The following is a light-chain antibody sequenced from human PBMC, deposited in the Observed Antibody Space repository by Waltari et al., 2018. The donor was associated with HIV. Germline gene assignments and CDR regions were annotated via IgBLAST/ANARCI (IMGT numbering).Light chain of an antibody. V-gene: IGKV1-33*01. CDR2: DAS. CDR3: QQYDNVPLT. Sequence: DIQMTQSPSSLSASVGARVTINCQASQDISTSVNWYQQRPGRAPKVLIYDASNLKTGFPSRFSGSGSGTDFSFTISGLHPEDIATYYCQQYDNVPLTFGGGTKIEVK. J-gene: IGKJ4*01. CDR1: QDISTS.